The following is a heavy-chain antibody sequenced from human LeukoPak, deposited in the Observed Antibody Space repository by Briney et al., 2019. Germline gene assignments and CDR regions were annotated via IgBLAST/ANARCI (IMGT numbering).Heavy chain of an antibody. Sequence: GGSLRLSCAASGFTFSSYGMSWVRQAPGKGLEWVSYISSSSSTIYYADSVKGRFTISRDNAKNSLYLQMNSLRAEDTAVYYCARDSITIFGVINYWGQGTLVTVSS. J-gene: IGHJ4*02. CDR3: ARDSITIFGVINY. CDR2: ISSSSSTI. V-gene: IGHV3-48*01. D-gene: IGHD3-3*01. CDR1: GFTFSSYG.